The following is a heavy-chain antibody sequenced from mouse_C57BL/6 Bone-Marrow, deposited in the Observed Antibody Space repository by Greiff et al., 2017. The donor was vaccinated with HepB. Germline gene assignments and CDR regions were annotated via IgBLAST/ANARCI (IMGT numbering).Heavy chain of an antibody. Sequence: VKVVESGAELARPGASVKLSCKASGYTFTSYGISWVKQRTGQGLEWIGEIYPRSGNTYYNEKFKGKATLTADKSSSTAYMELRSLTSEDSAVYFCSRSPPYYGSSLDWYFDVWGTGTTVTVSS. CDR3: SRSPPYYGSSLDWYFDV. CDR2: IYPRSGNT. CDR1: GYTFTSYG. V-gene: IGHV1-81*01. D-gene: IGHD1-1*01. J-gene: IGHJ1*03.